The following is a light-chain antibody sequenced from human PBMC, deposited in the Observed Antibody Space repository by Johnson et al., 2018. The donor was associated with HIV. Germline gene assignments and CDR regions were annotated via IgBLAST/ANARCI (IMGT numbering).Light chain of an antibody. CDR3: GTWDSSLSAGHNYV. CDR1: SFNIGINF. Sequence: QSVLTQPPSVSAAPGQRVSISCSGRSFNIGINFVSWYQQLPGTAPKLLICETNKRPSGIPNRFSGSKSGTSATLGITGLQTGDEADYYCGTWDSSLSAGHNYVFGTGTKVTVL. CDR2: ETN. J-gene: IGLJ1*01. V-gene: IGLV1-51*02.